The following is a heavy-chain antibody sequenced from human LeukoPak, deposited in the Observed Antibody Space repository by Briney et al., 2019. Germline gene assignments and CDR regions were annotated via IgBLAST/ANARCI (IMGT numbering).Heavy chain of an antibody. J-gene: IGHJ4*02. D-gene: IGHD2-8*01. V-gene: IGHV3-74*01. Sequence: GRSLRLFCASSGFTFSSYWMHWVRQASGKGLEWGSRINEDGSIITYADSVKGRFTISRDNAKNTLYLQMNSLRAEDTAVYYCVRDLILVWTPGDDFDYWGQGTLVTVSS. CDR1: GFTFSSYW. CDR3: VRDLILVWTPGDDFDY. CDR2: INEDGSII.